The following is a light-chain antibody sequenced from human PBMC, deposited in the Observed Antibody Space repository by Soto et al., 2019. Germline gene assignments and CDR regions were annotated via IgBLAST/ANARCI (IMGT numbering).Light chain of an antibody. CDR2: DAS. Sequence: MTKSAAPLTGKEGSTVTIPCRASQSISAWLAWYQQKPGKAPKLLIYDASILESGVPSRFSGSGSGTEFSLTSISLQPDDFATYTCQPDSRQRTFREGTNLDIK. V-gene: IGKV1-5*01. CDR1: QSISAW. J-gene: IGKJ1*01. CDR3: QPDSRQRT.